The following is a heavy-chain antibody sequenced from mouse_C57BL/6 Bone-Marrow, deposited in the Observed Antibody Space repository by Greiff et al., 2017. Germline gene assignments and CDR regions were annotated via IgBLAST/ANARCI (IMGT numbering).Heavy chain of an antibody. D-gene: IGHD1-1*01. CDR3: ARHYYYGSFYYAMDY. J-gene: IGHJ4*01. Sequence: EVMLVESGGGLVQPGGSLKLSCAASGFTFSDYGMAWVRQAPRKGPEWVAFISNLAYSIYYADTVTGRFTISRENAKNTLYLEMSSLRSEDTAMYYCARHYYYGSFYYAMDYWGQGTSVTVSS. V-gene: IGHV5-15*01. CDR1: GFTFSDYG. CDR2: ISNLAYSI.